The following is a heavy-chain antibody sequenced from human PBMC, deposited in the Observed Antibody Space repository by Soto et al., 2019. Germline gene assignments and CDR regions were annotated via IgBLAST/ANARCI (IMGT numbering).Heavy chain of an antibody. V-gene: IGHV1-18*04. D-gene: IGHD3-10*01. Sequence: ASVKVSCKASGYTFTSYGISWVRQAPGQGLEWMGWISAYNGNTNYAQKLQGRVTMTTDTSTSTAYMELRSLRSDDTAVYYCARERRPLGPVLLRFGESGGMDVWGQGTTVTVSS. CDR3: ARERRPLGPVLLRFGESGGMDV. J-gene: IGHJ6*02. CDR2: ISAYNGNT. CDR1: GYTFTSYG.